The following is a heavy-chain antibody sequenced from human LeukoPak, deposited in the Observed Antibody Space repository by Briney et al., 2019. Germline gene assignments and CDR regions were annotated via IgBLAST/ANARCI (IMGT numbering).Heavy chain of an antibody. Sequence: QPGGSLRLSCAASGFTFSSYAISCVRQPPGKGLEWVSAISGSGGTTYYADSVQGRFTISRDNSKNTLYLQMNSLRAEDTAVYYCAKASVLLFQSSLYYYYYYIDVWGKGTTVTISS. CDR3: AKASVLLFQSSLYYYYYYIDV. J-gene: IGHJ6*03. CDR1: GFTFSSYA. V-gene: IGHV3-23*01. CDR2: ISGSGGTT. D-gene: IGHD3-10*01.